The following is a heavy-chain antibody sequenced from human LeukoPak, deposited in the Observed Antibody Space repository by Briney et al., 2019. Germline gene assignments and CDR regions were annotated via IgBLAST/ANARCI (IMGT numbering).Heavy chain of an antibody. CDR1: GFTFSSYW. CDR3: ARGPGTNTYGIFH. D-gene: IGHD5-18*01. CDR2: ISPDGSST. V-gene: IGHV3-74*01. Sequence: GGSLRLSCAASGFTFSSYWMHWVRQAPGKGLVWVSRISPDGSSTSYADSVKGRFTISRDNAKNTLYLQMDGLRAEDTAVYYCARGPGTNTYGIFHWGQGTLVTVSS. J-gene: IGHJ4*02.